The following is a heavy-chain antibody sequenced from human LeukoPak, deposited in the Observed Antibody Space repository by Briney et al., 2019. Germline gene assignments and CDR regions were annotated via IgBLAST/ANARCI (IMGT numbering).Heavy chain of an antibody. CDR1: GGTFSSYA. CDR3: ARAQRAITIFGVVINGWFDP. Sequence: SVKVSCKASGGTFSSYAISWVRQAPGQGLEWMGGIIPIFGTANYAQKLQGRVTITADESTSTAYMELSSLRSEDTAVYYCARAQRAITIFGVVINGWFDPWGQGTLVTVSS. J-gene: IGHJ5*02. CDR2: IIPIFGTA. V-gene: IGHV1-69*01. D-gene: IGHD3-3*01.